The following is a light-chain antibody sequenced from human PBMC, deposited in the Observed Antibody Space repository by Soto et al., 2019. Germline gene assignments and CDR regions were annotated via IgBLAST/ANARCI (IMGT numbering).Light chain of an antibody. CDR3: QQYGSSPWT. J-gene: IGKJ1*01. CDR2: GGS. CDR1: QTVSGSH. Sequence: EIVLTQSPGTLSLSPGERATLSCRASQTVSGSHLAWYQQKRGQAPRLLIYGGSSRATGNPDRFSGSGSGTDFTLTISSLEPEDFAVYYCQQYGSSPWTFGQGAKVEIK. V-gene: IGKV3-20*01.